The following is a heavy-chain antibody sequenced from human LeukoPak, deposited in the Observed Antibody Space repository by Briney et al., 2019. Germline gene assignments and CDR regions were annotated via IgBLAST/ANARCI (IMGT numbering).Heavy chain of an antibody. V-gene: IGHV1-8*02. CDR1: GYTFSSDD. J-gene: IGHJ5*02. D-gene: IGHD1-14*01. CDR2: MNPKSGNT. Sequence: ASVKVSCKASGYTFSSDDINWVRQAPGQGLEWMGWMNPKSGNTGYAQKFLGRVTMTRNTSISTAYMELSRLRSEDTAVYYCARGRVFPEVAPRQVWFDPWGQGTPVTVSS. CDR3: ARGRVFPEVAPRQVWFDP.